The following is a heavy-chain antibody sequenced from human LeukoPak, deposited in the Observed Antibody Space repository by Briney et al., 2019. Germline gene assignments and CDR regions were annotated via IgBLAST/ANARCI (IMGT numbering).Heavy chain of an antibody. V-gene: IGHV3-9*01. CDR3: AKDIRSYYYGMDV. J-gene: IGHJ6*02. Sequence: PGGSLRLSCAASGFTFDDYAMHWVRQAPGKGLEWVSGISWNSGSIGYADSVKGRFTISRDNAKNSLHLQMNSLRAEGTALYYCAKDIRSYYYGMDVWGQGTTVTVSS. CDR2: ISWNSGSI. CDR1: GFTFDDYA.